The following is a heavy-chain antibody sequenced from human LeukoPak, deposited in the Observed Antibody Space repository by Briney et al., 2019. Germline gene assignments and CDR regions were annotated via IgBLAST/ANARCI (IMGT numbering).Heavy chain of an antibody. D-gene: IGHD2-15*01. Sequence: GESLKISCKGSGYSFTSYWIGWVRQMPGKGLEWMGIIYPGDSDTRYSPSFQGQVTISADKSISTAYLQWSSLKASDTAMYYCARQDIYCSGGSCYQLFDYWGQGTLVTVSS. J-gene: IGHJ4*02. CDR2: IYPGDSDT. CDR1: GYSFTSYW. CDR3: ARQDIYCSGGSCYQLFDY. V-gene: IGHV5-51*01.